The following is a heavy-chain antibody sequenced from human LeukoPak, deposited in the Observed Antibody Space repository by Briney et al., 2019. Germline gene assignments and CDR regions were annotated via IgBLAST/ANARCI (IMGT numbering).Heavy chain of an antibody. CDR1: GGPFSGYY. D-gene: IGHD6-19*01. Sequence: SETVSLTCAVYGGPFSGYYWSWIRQPPGKGLEWIGEINHSGSTNYNPSLKSRVTISVDTSKNQFSLKLSSVTAADTAVYYCARTTYSSGWKGPTTFDYWGQGTLVTVSS. CDR3: ARTTYSSGWKGPTTFDY. CDR2: INHSGST. V-gene: IGHV4-34*01. J-gene: IGHJ4*02.